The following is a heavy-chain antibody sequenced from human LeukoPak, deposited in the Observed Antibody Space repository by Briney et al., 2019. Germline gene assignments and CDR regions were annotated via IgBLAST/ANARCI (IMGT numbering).Heavy chain of an antibody. V-gene: IGHV3-74*01. CDR2: INSDGSST. J-gene: IGHJ4*02. CDR1: GFTFSSYW. Sequence: GGSLRLSCAAPGFTFSSYWMHWVRQAPGKGLAWVSRINSDGSSTSYADSVKGRFTISRDNAKNTLYLQMNSLRAEDTAVYYCARVIRPPGYSYGPVFDYWGQGTLVTVSS. CDR3: ARVIRPPGYSYGPVFDY. D-gene: IGHD5-18*01.